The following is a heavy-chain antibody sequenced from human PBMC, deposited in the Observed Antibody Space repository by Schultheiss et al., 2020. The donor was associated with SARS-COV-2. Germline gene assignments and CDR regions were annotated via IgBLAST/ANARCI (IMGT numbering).Heavy chain of an antibody. Sequence: SETLSLTCTVSGASISSFYWSWIRQPPGKGLEWIGYIYYSGSTYYSPSLKSRLTMSLDSSKNQFSLRLISVTAADTAVYYCARGAGRQVLLEYHYYGMGVWGQGTTVTVSS. J-gene: IGHJ6*02. CDR3: ARGAGRQVLLEYHYYGMGV. CDR1: GASISSFY. D-gene: IGHD2-15*01. V-gene: IGHV4-59*08. CDR2: IYYSGST.